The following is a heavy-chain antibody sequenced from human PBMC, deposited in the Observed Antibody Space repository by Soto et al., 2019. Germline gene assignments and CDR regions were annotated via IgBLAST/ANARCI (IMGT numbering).Heavy chain of an antibody. CDR3: ARDHHSYYDTSGYYPHFDF. Sequence: SETLSLTCTVSGGSVNTAPYHWSWIRQSPRNGLEWIGNIYYTGSTNYNPSFESRVAISLDTSNNQFSLRLTSLTAADTAVYFCARDHHSYYDTSGYYPHFDFWGQGTLVTVSS. CDR2: IYYTGST. J-gene: IGHJ4*02. CDR1: GGSVNTAPYH. V-gene: IGHV4-61*01. D-gene: IGHD3-22*01.